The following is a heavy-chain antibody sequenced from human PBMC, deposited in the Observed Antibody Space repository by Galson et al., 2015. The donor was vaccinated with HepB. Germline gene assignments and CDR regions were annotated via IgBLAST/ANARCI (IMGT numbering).Heavy chain of an antibody. Sequence: SVKVSCKASGYTFTSYDINWVRQATGQGLEWMGWMNPNSGNTGYAQKFQGRVTMTRNTSISTAYMELSSLRSEDTAVYYCASPVGSSGNGGWIYYYGMDVWGQGTTVTVSS. CDR3: ASPVGSSGNGGWIYYYGMDV. V-gene: IGHV1-8*01. CDR2: MNPNSGNT. D-gene: IGHD3-22*01. J-gene: IGHJ6*02. CDR1: GYTFTSYD.